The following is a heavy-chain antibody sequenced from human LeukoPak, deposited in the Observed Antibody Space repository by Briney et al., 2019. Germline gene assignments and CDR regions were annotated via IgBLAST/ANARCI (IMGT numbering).Heavy chain of an antibody. J-gene: IGHJ3*02. D-gene: IGHD4-17*01. CDR3: ARDLVTVTKGFDI. Sequence: SETLSLTCTVSGGSISSYYWSWIRPPAGKGLEWIGRIYTSGSTNYNPSLKSRVTMSVDTSKNQFSLKLSSVTAADTAVYYCARDLVTVTKGFDIWGQGTMVSVSS. V-gene: IGHV4-4*07. CDR1: GGSISSYY. CDR2: IYTSGST.